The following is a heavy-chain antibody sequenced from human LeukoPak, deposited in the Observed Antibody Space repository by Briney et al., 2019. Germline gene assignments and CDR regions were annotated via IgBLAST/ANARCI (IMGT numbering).Heavy chain of an antibody. J-gene: IGHJ5*02. CDR1: GGSFSGYY. D-gene: IGHD3-3*01. CDR2: INHSGST. V-gene: IGHV4-34*01. Sequence: SETLSLTCAVYGGSFSGYYWSWIRQPPGKGLEWIGEINHSGSTNYNPSLKSRVTISVDTSKNQFSLKLSSVTAADTAVYYCARSRFYDFWSGPTPNWFDPWGQGTLVTVSS. CDR3: ARSRFYDFWSGPTPNWFDP.